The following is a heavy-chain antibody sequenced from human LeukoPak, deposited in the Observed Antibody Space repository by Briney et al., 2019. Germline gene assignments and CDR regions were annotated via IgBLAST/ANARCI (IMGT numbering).Heavy chain of an antibody. V-gene: IGHV4-38-2*02. D-gene: IGHD3-10*01. CDR1: GYSISSGYY. CDR3: AGGYHYGSFFLFDP. Sequence: SETLSLTCTVSGYSISSGYYWGWIRQPPGKGLEWIGSIYHSGRTFYNPSLKSRVTMSVDTSKNQFSLKLSSVTAADTAVYYCAGGYHYGSFFLFDPWGQGTLVTVSS. J-gene: IGHJ5*02. CDR2: IYHSGRT.